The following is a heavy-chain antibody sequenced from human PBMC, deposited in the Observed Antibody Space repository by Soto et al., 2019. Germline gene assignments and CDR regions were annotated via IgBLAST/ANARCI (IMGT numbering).Heavy chain of an antibody. Sequence: GEFLRLYCAASGFSVSSYGLHWVRQAPGKGLEWVAVISYDGSNKYYADSVKGRFTISRDNSKNTLYLQMNSLRAEDTAVYYCAKDRGSGWYNYFDYWGQGT. CDR1: GFSVSSYG. CDR2: ISYDGSNK. CDR3: AKDRGSGWYNYFDY. J-gene: IGHJ4*02. V-gene: IGHV3-30*18. D-gene: IGHD6-19*01.